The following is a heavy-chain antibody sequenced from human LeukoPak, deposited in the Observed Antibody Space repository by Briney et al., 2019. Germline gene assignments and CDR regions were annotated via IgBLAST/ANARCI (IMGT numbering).Heavy chain of an antibody. CDR2: ISSSATTI. CDR3: AREGCSSTSCYDP. D-gene: IGHD2-2*01. J-gene: IGHJ5*02. V-gene: IGHV3-48*03. CDR1: GFTFSSNA. Sequence: RGSLRLSCAASGFTFSSNAMNWVRQAPGKGLGWVSYISSSATTIYYADSVKGRFTISRDNAKNSLYLQMNSLRAEDTAVYYCAREGCSSTSCYDPWGQGTLVTVSS.